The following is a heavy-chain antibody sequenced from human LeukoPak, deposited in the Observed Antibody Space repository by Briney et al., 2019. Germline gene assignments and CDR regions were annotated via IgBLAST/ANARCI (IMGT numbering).Heavy chain of an antibody. J-gene: IGHJ4*02. CDR2: ISGSGGST. CDR3: AKGGVRGVIINFDY. Sequence: GGTLRLSCAASGFTFSSYAMSWVRQAPGKGLEWVSAISGSGGSTYYADSVKGRFTISRDNSKNTLYLQMNSLRAEDTAVYYCAKGGVRGVIINFDYWGQGTLVTVSS. CDR1: GFTFSSYA. D-gene: IGHD3-10*01. V-gene: IGHV3-23*01.